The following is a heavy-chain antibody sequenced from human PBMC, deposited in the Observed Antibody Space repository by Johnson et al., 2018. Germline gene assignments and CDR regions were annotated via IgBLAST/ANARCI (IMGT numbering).Heavy chain of an antibody. J-gene: IGHJ3*01. D-gene: IGHD5-24*01. V-gene: IGHV3-74*01. CDR2: INYDGRGT. CDR1: GFSVSRYW. Sequence: VRLQESGGGLVQPGGSRRLSCAASGFSVSRYWMHWVRHVPGKGLVSVSRINYDGRGTSYADSVKGRFTISRDNAKNTLYLQMNSLSAEETAVYYCARDRDGYNHAFDVWGQGTMVTVSS. CDR3: ARDRDGYNHAFDV.